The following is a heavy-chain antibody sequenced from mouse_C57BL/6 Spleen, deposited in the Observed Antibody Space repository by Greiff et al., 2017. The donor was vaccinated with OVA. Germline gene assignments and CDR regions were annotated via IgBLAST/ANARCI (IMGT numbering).Heavy chain of an antibody. CDR1: GYTFTDYY. V-gene: IGHV1-76*01. CDR2: IYPGSGNT. D-gene: IGHD1-3*01. J-gene: IGHJ1*03. CDR3: ARGGKGYFDV. Sequence: VQLVESGAELVRPGASVKLSCKASGYTFTDYYINWVKQRPGQGLEWIARIYPGSGNTYYNEKFKGKATLTAEKSSSTAYMQLSSLTSEDSAVYFCARGGKGYFDVWGTGTTVTVSS.